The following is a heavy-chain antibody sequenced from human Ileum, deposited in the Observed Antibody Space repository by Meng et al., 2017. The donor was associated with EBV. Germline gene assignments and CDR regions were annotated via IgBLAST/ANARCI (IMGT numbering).Heavy chain of an antibody. V-gene: IGHV4-30-4*01. CDR2: IYYRGST. D-gene: IGHD3-9*01. Sequence: QAQLQGSVPGLVMPQQTLSLSCAVSGGSIRSGSYWSWIHRPPGKGQLWIGLIYYRGSTNYNPSQKSRLTISQDTSKNQFCLNLSAVTAADAAVYYWARGTSYGVFADYQLFDHWGQGTLVTVSS. CDR3: ARGTSYGVFADYQLFDH. CDR1: GGSIRSGSY. J-gene: IGHJ4*02.